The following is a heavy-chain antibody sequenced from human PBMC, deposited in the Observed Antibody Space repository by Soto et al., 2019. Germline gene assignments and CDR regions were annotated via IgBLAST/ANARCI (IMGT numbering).Heavy chain of an antibody. V-gene: IGHV1-69*12. CDR3: AREGGYDFWSGYTNWYFDL. CDR1: GGTFSSYA. D-gene: IGHD3-3*01. J-gene: IGHJ2*01. CDR2: IIPIFGTA. Sequence: QVQLVQSGAEVKKPGSSVKVSCKDSGGTFSSYAISWVRQAPGQGLEWMGGIIPIFGTANYAQKFQGRVTITADESTSTAYMELSSLRSEDTAVYYCAREGGYDFWSGYTNWYFDLWGRGTLVTVSS.